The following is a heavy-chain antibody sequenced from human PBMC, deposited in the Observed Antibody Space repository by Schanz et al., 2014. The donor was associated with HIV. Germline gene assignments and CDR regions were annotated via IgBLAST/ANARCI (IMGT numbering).Heavy chain of an antibody. CDR1: GFTFSSHS. J-gene: IGHJ6*02. Sequence: EEQLLESGGGLVQPGGSLRLSCIASGFTFSSHSMAWVRQAPGKGLEWVAAISCSGGSTYYADSVKGRITISRDNSKNAVHVQMNSLRADETAVYFCAKDLAFNPRGEHFAMDVWGQGTTVIVSS. V-gene: IGHV3-23*01. CDR3: AKDLAFNPRGEHFAMDV. D-gene: IGHD3-16*01. CDR2: ISCSGGST.